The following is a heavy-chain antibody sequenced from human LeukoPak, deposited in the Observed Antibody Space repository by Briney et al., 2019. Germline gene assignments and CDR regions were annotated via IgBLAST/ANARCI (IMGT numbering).Heavy chain of an antibody. CDR2: IYHSGST. V-gene: IGHV4-4*02. CDR3: ARDRDYGDY. Sequence: SGTLSLTCAVSGGSISSSNWWSWVRQPPGKGLEWIGSIYHSGSTYYNPSLKSRVTISVDTSKNQFSLKLSSVTAADTAVYYRARDRDYGDYWGQGTLVTVSS. CDR1: GGSISSSNW. J-gene: IGHJ4*02. D-gene: IGHD3-10*01.